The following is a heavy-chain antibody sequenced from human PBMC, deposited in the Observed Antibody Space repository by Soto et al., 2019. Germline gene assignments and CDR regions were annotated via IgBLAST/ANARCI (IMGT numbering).Heavy chain of an antibody. CDR2: IGIGSSTK. V-gene: IGHV3-48*01. CDR1: GFNFRNYG. J-gene: IGHJ3*01. Sequence: GGSLRLSCAASGFNFRNYGMNWVRQAPGKGLEWVSYIGIGSSTKYYADSVKGRFTISRDNAKNSLYLQMNSLRAEDTAVYYCARDQLYYNDISGRPLNAFDVWGQGTMVT. D-gene: IGHD3-22*01. CDR3: ARDQLYYNDISGRPLNAFDV.